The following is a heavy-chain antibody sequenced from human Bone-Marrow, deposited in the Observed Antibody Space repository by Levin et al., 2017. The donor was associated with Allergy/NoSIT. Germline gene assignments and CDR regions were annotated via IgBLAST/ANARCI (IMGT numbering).Heavy chain of an antibody. V-gene: IGHV3-11*01. CDR2: ISSSGSTI. Sequence: GESLKISCAASGFTFSDYYMSWIRQAPGKGLEWVSYISSSGSTIYYADSVKGRFTISRDNAKNSLYLQMNSLRAEDTAVYYCARDLWGSSWQKLKDDAFDIWGQGTMVTVSS. CDR1: GFTFSDYY. J-gene: IGHJ3*02. CDR3: ARDLWGSSWQKLKDDAFDI. D-gene: IGHD6-13*01.